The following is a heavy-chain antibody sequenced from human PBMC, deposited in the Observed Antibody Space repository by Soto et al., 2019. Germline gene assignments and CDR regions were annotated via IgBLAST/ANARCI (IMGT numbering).Heavy chain of an antibody. D-gene: IGHD3-16*01. J-gene: IGHJ4*02. CDR1: GFIFSNYA. CDR2: VTSRGDTT. Sequence: VQLLQSGGGLVQPGGSLRLSCAASGFIFSNYAMNWVRQAPGKGLEWVSIVTSRGDTTYYADSVKGRFTISRDKSKNTLYLQVNSLTAEDTAVYYCAKDRLGGGLDYWGQGTLVSVSS. CDR3: AKDRLGGGLDY. V-gene: IGHV3-23*01.